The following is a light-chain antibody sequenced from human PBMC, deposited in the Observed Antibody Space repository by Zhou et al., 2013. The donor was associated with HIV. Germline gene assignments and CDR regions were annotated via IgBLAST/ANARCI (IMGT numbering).Light chain of an antibody. J-gene: IGKJ1*01. Sequence: DIQMTQSRSTLSASVGDRVTITCRASQSISTWLAWYQQKPGKAPKLLIYKASSLEGGVPSRFSGSGSGTEFILTISSLQPDDFATYYCQQCNSPWTFGQG. CDR3: QQCNSPWT. V-gene: IGKV1-5*03. CDR2: KAS. CDR1: QSISTW.